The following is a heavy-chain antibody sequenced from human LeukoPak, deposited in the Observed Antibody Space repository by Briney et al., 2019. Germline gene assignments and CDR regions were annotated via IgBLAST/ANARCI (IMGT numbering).Heavy chain of an antibody. Sequence: SETLSLTCTVSGDSINNYHWSWIRQPAGKGLEWIGHIFVSGSTHYSPSLKSRVTMSVDSSKNQPSLKLNSVTAADTAVYYCARCLTRTYYYYFMDVWGKGTTVTVSS. V-gene: IGHV4-4*07. CDR3: ARCLTRTYYYYFMDV. J-gene: IGHJ6*03. CDR1: GDSINNYH. CDR2: IFVSGST. D-gene: IGHD3-9*01.